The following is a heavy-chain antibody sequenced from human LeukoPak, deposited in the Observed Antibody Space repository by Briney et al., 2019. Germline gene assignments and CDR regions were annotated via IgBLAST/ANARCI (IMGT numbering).Heavy chain of an antibody. D-gene: IGHD4-11*01. CDR2: IIPIFGTA. CDR3: ASAYSNYIYYFDY. CDR1: GGTFSSYA. Sequence: SVKASCKASGGTFSSYAISWVRQAPGQGLEWMGGIIPIFGTANYAQKFQGRVTITADESTSTAYMELSSLRSEDTAVYYCASAYSNYIYYFDYWGQGTLVTVSS. V-gene: IGHV1-69*01. J-gene: IGHJ4*02.